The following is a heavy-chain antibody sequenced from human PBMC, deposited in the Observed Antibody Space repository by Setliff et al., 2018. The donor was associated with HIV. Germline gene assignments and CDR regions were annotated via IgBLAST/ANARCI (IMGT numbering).Heavy chain of an antibody. D-gene: IGHD3-10*01. J-gene: IGHJ4*02. V-gene: IGHV1-69-2*01. CDR3: ATFLFRDSTDPYYRPPGDFPLYYFDY. CDR2: IDPEDGET. Sequence: EASVKVSCKASGYTLSEYYMHWVQQAPGKGLEWMGRIDPEDGETLYAEKFRGRVTMTADMSTNTAYLELGSLRSEDTAVYYCATFLFRDSTDPYYRPPGDFPLYYFDYWAQGTLVTVSS. CDR1: GYTLSEYY.